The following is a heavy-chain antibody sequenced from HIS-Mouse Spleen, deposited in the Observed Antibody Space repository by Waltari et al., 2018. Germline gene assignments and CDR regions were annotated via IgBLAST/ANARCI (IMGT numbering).Heavy chain of an antibody. Sequence: QLQLQESGPGLVKPSETRSLTCTVSGGSIRSSRYHGGWIRQPPGKGLAWIGSIYYTGSTYHNPSLKSRVTISVDTSKNQFSLKLSSVTAADTAVYYCARSSDIVVVVAATGVDLWGRGTLVTVSS. CDR2: IYYTGST. CDR1: GGSIRSSRYH. V-gene: IGHV4-39*07. CDR3: ARSSDIVVVVAATGVDL. D-gene: IGHD2-15*01. J-gene: IGHJ2*01.